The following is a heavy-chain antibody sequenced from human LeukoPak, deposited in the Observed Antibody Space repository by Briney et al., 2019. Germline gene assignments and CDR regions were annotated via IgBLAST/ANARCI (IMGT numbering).Heavy chain of an antibody. CDR3: ARAGVTIFGVVTPALYYYYGMDV. CDR1: GYTFTSHY. Sequence: GASVKVSCKASGYTFTSHYMHWVRQAPGQGLEWMGIINPSGGSTSYAQKFQGRVTMTRDTSTSTVYMELSSLRSEDTAVYYCARAGVTIFGVVTPALYYYYGMDVWGQGTTVTVSS. V-gene: IGHV1-46*01. CDR2: INPSGGST. J-gene: IGHJ6*02. D-gene: IGHD3-3*01.